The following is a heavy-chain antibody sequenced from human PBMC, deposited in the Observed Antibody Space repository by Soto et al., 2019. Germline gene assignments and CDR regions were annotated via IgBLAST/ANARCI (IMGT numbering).Heavy chain of an antibody. D-gene: IGHD5-18*01. CDR2: IIPIFGTA. CDR3: AREINTDYFFYGMDV. Sequence: SVKVSCKASGGTLSDHGVAWLRQAPGQGLEWMGGIIPIFGTANYAQKFQGRVTITADESTSTAYMELSSLRSEDTAVYYCAREINTDYFFYGMDVWGQGTTVTVSS. V-gene: IGHV1-69*13. CDR1: GGTLSDHG. J-gene: IGHJ6*02.